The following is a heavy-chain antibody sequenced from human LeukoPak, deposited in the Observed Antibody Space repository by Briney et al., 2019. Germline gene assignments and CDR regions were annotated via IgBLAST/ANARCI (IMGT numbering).Heavy chain of an antibody. CDR1: GYTFTGYY. CDR2: INPNSGGT. Sequence: GASVKVSCKVSGYTFTGYYMHWVRQAPGQGLEWMGWINPNSGGTNYAQNFQGWVTMTRDTSISTAYMELSRLRSDDTAVYYCARGTRSVVVVPAASLDYWGQGTLVTASS. CDR3: ARGTRSVVVVPAASLDY. D-gene: IGHD2-2*01. V-gene: IGHV1-2*04. J-gene: IGHJ4*02.